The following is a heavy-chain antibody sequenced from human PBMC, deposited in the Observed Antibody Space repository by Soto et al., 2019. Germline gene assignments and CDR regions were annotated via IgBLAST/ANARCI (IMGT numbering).Heavy chain of an antibody. CDR2: IXXXGXSX. CDR1: GFTFSNYA. CDR3: ARDPQGSYCYIDY. J-gene: IGHJ4*02. V-gene: IGHV3-30-3*01. Sequence: PGGSLRLSCAASGFTFSNYAIHWVRQAPGKGLEWVTIIXXXGXSXXXAXXXXGRFTISRDNSKNTLFLQMNSLRAEDTAVYYCARDPQGSYCYIDYWGQGTPVTVSS. D-gene: IGHD3-10*01.